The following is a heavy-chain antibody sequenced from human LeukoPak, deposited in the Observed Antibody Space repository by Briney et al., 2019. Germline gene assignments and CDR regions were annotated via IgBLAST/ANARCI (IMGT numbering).Heavy chain of an antibody. V-gene: IGHV4-59*01. D-gene: IGHD6-19*01. CDR2: IYYTGST. Sequence: SETLSPTCSVSGGSISNYWSWIRQPPGKGLEWIGYIYYTGSTNYNPSLKSRVTISVDTSKNQFSLKLSSVTAADTAVYSCARGLSYSYYYMDVWGKGTTVTISS. CDR3: ARGLSYSYYYMDV. J-gene: IGHJ6*03. CDR1: GGSISNY.